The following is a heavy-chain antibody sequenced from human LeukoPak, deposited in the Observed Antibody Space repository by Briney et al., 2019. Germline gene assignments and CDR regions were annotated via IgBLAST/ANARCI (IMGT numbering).Heavy chain of an antibody. CDR1: GVSISSFY. Sequence: PSETLSLTCTVSGVSISSFYWSWIRQPPGKGLEWIAYISYSGSTNYNPSLKSRVTISVDTSKNQFSLKLSSVTAADTAVFYCARVGGSGSYYYGMDVWGQGTTVTVSS. V-gene: IGHV4-59*01. J-gene: IGHJ6*02. CDR2: ISYSGST. D-gene: IGHD3-10*01. CDR3: ARVGGSGSYYYGMDV.